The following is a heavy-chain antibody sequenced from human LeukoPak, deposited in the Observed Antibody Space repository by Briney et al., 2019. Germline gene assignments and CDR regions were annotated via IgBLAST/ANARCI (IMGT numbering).Heavy chain of an antibody. V-gene: IGHV1-69*13. CDR2: NIPIFGTT. D-gene: IGHD3-3*01. J-gene: IGHJ1*01. Sequence: SVKVSCKASGGTFCSYAISWVRQAPGQGLEWMGGNIPIFGTTNYAQKFQGRVTITADETTTTAYMELSSLRSEDTAVYYCARGYYDGEYFHHWGQGTLVTVSS. CDR1: GGTFCSYA. CDR3: ARGYYDGEYFHH.